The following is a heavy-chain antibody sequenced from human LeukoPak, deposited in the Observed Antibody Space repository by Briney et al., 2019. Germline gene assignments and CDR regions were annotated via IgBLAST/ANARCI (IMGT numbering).Heavy chain of an antibody. CDR1: GYTFTAYY. J-gene: IGHJ4*02. Sequence: ASVKVSCKASGYTFTAYYMHWVRQAPGHGLEWMGWINPNSGGTNSSQKFQDRVTLTRDTSISTAYMELGSLRSDDTAIYYCARAYGSGSSYHPDYWGQGTLVTVSS. V-gene: IGHV1-2*02. D-gene: IGHD3-10*01. CDR3: ARAYGSGSSYHPDY. CDR2: INPNSGGT.